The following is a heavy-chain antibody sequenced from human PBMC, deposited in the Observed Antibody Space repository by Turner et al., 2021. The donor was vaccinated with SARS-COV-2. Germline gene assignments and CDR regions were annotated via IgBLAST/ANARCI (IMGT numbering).Heavy chain of an antibody. CDR1: GFTVSSNY. Sequence: VKMGEPGGGLIRQGGSMTLSCAASGFTVSSNYMRWVREAPGKGLEWVSVIYSGGSTYYADSVKGRFTISRDNSNNTLYLQMNSLRAEYTAVYYCARGPHPRGFDYWGQGTLVTVSS. CDR2: IYSGGST. CDR3: ARGPHPRGFDY. D-gene: IGHD3-10*01. J-gene: IGHJ4*02. V-gene: IGHV3-53*01.